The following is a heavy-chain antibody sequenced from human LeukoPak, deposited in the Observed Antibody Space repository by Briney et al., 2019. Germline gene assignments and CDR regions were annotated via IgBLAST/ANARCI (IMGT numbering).Heavy chain of an antibody. Sequence: GSSVKVSCKASGGTFSSYAISWVRQAPGQGLEWMGGIIPIFGTANYAQKSQGRVTITADKSTSTAYMELSSLRSEDTAVYYCARVLASETGMGPWGQGTLVTVSS. D-gene: IGHD2-8*01. CDR2: IIPIFGTA. J-gene: IGHJ4*02. V-gene: IGHV1-69*06. CDR3: ARVLASETGMGP. CDR1: GGTFSSYA.